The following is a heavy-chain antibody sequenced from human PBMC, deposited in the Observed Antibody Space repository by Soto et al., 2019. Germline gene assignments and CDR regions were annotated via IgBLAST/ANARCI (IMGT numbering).Heavy chain of an antibody. CDR3: AKERYSSSSLGRRSYFDY. D-gene: IGHD6-6*01. Sequence: PGGSLRLSCAASGFTFSSYGMHWVRQAPGKGLEWVAVISYDGSNKYYADSVKGRFTISRDNSKNTLYLQMNSLRAEDTAVYYCAKERYSSSSLGRRSYFDYWGQGTLVTAPQ. CDR2: ISYDGSNK. CDR1: GFTFSSYG. J-gene: IGHJ4*02. V-gene: IGHV3-30*18.